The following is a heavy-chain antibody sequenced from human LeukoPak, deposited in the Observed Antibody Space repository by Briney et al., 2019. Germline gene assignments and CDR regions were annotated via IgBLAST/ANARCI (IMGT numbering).Heavy chain of an antibody. J-gene: IGHJ4*02. CDR1: GFTFDDYA. Sequence: GRSLRLSCAASGFTFDDYAMPWVRQAPGKGLEWVSGISWNSGSIGYADSVKGRFTISRDNAKNSLYLQMNSLRAEDTALYYCAKDMADYWGQGTLVTVSS. V-gene: IGHV3-9*01. CDR3: AKDMADY. CDR2: ISWNSGSI.